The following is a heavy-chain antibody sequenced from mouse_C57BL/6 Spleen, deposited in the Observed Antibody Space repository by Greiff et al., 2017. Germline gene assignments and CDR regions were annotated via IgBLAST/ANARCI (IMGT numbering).Heavy chain of an antibody. Sequence: EVKLVESGGGLVQPGGSMKLSCVASGFTFSNYWMNWVRQSPEKGLEWVAQIRLKSDNYATHYAESVKGRFTISRDDSKSSVYLQMNNLRAEDTGIYYCTGLGGYDEGFDYWGQGTTLTVSS. CDR3: TGLGGYDEGFDY. V-gene: IGHV6-3*01. J-gene: IGHJ2*01. CDR1: GFTFSNYW. D-gene: IGHD2-2*01. CDR2: IRLKSDNYAT.